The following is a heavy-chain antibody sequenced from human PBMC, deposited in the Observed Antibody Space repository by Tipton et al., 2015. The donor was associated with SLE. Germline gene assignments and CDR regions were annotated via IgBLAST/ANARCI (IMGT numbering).Heavy chain of an antibody. CDR2: LYNSGSA. CDR1: GYSISSAYY. Sequence: TLSLTCTVSGYSISSAYYWGWIRQPPGKGLEWFGSLYNSGSAFYNPSLKSRVSISIDTSKSQFSLRLSSITAADAAMYYCATTVTTTPSYGAFDIWGLGTMVTVSS. V-gene: IGHV4-38-2*02. CDR3: ATTVTTTPSYGAFDI. J-gene: IGHJ3*02. D-gene: IGHD4-17*01.